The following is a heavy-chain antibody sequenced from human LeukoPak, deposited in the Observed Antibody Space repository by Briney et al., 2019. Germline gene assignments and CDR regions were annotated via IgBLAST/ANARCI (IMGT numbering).Heavy chain of an antibody. V-gene: IGHV3-30*02. D-gene: IGHD3-10*01. CDR2: IRYDGSNK. CDR1: GFTFSSYG. CDR3: AKDLYGSGSYQIRLFDY. Sequence: GGSLRLSCAASGFTFSSYGMHWVRQAPGKGLEWVAFIRYDGSNKFYADSVKGRFTISRDNSKNTLYLQMNSLRVEDTAVYYCAKDLYGSGSYQIRLFDYWDQGTLVTVSS. J-gene: IGHJ4*02.